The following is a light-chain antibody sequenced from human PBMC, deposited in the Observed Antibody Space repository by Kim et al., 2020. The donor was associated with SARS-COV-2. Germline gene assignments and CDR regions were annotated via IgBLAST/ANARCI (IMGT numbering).Light chain of an antibody. V-gene: IGKV3-20*01. CDR1: QSVSSSY. J-gene: IGKJ1*01. CDR2: GAS. CDR3: QQYGRSPPWT. Sequence: EIVLTQSPGTLSLSPGERATLSCRASQSVSSSYLAWYQQKPGQAPRLLIYGASSRATGIPDRFSGSGSGTDFTLTISRLEPEDFAVYHCQQYGRSPPWTFGQGTKVDIK.